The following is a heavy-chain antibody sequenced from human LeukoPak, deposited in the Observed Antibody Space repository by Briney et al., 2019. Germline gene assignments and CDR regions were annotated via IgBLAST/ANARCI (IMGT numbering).Heavy chain of an antibody. J-gene: IGHJ4*02. Sequence: ASVKVSCKASGYTFTSYDINWVRQATGQGLGWMGWVNPNSGNTGYAQNFQGRVTMTRDTSTSTAYMELSSLRSEDTAVYYCARVTYYHILTGSYSGGDFDHWGQGTLVTVYS. CDR3: ARVTYYHILTGSYSGGDFDH. V-gene: IGHV1-8*01. CDR2: VNPNSGNT. CDR1: GYTFTSYD. D-gene: IGHD3-9*01.